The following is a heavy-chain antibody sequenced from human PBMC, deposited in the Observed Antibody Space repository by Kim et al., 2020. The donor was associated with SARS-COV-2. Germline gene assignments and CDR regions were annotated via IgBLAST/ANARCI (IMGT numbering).Heavy chain of an antibody. CDR3: AKLGVAGTFFDY. V-gene: IGHV3-23*03. Sequence: GGSLRLSCAASGFTFSSYAMSWVRQAPGKGLEWVSVIYSGGSSTYYVDSVKGRFTISRDNSKNTLYLQMNSLRAEDTAVYYCAKLGVAGTFFDYWGQGTLVTVSS. CDR1: GFTFSSYA. J-gene: IGHJ4*02. D-gene: IGHD6-19*01. CDR2: IYSGGSST.